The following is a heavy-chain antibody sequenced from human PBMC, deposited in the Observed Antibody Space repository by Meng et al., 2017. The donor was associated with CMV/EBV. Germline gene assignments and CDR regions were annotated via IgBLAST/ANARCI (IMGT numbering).Heavy chain of an antibody. D-gene: IGHD6-13*01. CDR1: GFTFSRYW. CDR3: ASLRYSNSWCPN. Sequence: GESLKISCAASGFTFSRYWMSWVRQAPGKGLEWVANIKQDGSEKYYVDSVKGRFTISRDNAKNSLYLQMNSLRAEDTAVYYCASLRYSNSWCPNWGQGTLVTVSS. J-gene: IGHJ4*02. V-gene: IGHV3-7*01. CDR2: IKQDGSEK.